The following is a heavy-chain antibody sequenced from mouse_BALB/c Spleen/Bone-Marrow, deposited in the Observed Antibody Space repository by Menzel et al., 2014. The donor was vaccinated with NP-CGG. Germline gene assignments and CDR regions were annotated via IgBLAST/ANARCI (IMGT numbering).Heavy chain of an antibody. CDR1: GFNIKDTY. Sequence: EVKLMESGAELVKPGASVKLSCTASGFNIKDTYMHWVKQRPEQGLEWVGRIDPANGNTKYDPKFQGKATITADTSSNTAYLQLSSLTSEDTAVYYCARDKLWSYAMDYWGQGTSVTVSS. D-gene: IGHD1-1*02. CDR2: IDPANGNT. V-gene: IGHV14-3*02. J-gene: IGHJ4*01. CDR3: ARDKLWSYAMDY.